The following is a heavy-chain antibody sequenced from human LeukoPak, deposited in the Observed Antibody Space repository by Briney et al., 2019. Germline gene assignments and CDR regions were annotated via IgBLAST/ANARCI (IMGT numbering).Heavy chain of an antibody. CDR2: ISSSGTTI. V-gene: IGHV3-48*03. D-gene: IGHD2-21*02. Sequence: GGSLRLSCAASGFTFSSYEMNWVRQAPGKGLEWVSYISSSGTTIYYADSVKGRFTISRDNAKNSLYLQMNSLRAEDTAVYYCAREGVVVTGHFDYWGQGTLVTVSS. CDR1: GFTFSSYE. J-gene: IGHJ4*02. CDR3: AREGVVVTGHFDY.